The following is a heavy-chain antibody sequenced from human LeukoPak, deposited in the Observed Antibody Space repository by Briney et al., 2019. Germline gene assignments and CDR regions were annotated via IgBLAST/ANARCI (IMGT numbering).Heavy chain of an antibody. CDR1: GFTFSNYD. J-gene: IGHJ4*02. CDR2: IRYDETNK. CDR3: ATHNKDFDY. D-gene: IGHD1-1*01. V-gene: IGHV3-30*02. Sequence: GGSLRLSCAASGFTFSNYDMHWVRQAPGKGLEWVAFIRYDETNKYYADSVKGRFTISRDNSKNTLYLQMNSLRAEDTAVYYCATHNKDFDYWGQGTLVTVSS.